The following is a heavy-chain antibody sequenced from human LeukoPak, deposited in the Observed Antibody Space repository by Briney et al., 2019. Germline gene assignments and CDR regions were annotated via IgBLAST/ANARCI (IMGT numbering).Heavy chain of an antibody. J-gene: IGHJ4*02. CDR3: ARDIRGCSGGSCY. CDR2: ISAYNGNT. Sequence: ASVKVSCKASGYTFTSYGISWVRQAPGQGLEWMGWISAYNGNTNYAQKFQGRVTMTRDTSISTAYMELSRLRSDDTAVYYCARDIRGCSGGSCYWGQGTLVTVSS. V-gene: IGHV1-18*01. CDR1: GYTFTSYG. D-gene: IGHD2-15*01.